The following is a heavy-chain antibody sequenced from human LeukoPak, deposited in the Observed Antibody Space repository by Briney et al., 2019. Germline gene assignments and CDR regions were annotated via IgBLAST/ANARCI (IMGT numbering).Heavy chain of an antibody. Sequence: SETLSLTCTVSGGSISSYYWSWIRQPPGKGLEWIGYFYYSGGTNYNPSLKSRVTISLDTSKNQFSLKLSSVTAADTAVYYCVRHPPPYDSQPYFDYWGQGTLVTVPS. J-gene: IGHJ4*02. CDR3: VRHPPPYDSQPYFDY. D-gene: IGHD3-22*01. CDR2: FYYSGGT. V-gene: IGHV4-59*08. CDR1: GGSISSYY.